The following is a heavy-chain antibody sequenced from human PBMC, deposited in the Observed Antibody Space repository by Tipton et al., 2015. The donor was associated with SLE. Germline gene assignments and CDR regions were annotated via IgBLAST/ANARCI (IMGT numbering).Heavy chain of an antibody. CDR1: DFSVSYNY. CDR3: ARHANGDYTEYPYCYGLDV. Sequence: SLRLSCAASDFSVSYNYMSWVRQAPGRGLEWVSVIYSGGATYYTDSVKGRFIISRDTSKNTVHLQMNNLRAEDTAVYYCARHANGDYTEYPYCYGLDVWGHGTTVIVSS. D-gene: IGHD2-21*02. V-gene: IGHV3-66*04. CDR2: IYSGGAT. J-gene: IGHJ6*02.